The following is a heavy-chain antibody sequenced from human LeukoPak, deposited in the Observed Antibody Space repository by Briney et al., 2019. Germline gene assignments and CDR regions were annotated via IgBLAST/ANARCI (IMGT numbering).Heavy chain of an antibody. CDR2: ISYDESNK. J-gene: IGHJ4*02. V-gene: IGHV3-30*04. CDR1: GFSLSSHA. D-gene: IGHD3/OR15-3a*01. Sequence: PGGSLRLSCAASGFSLSSHAMHWVRRAPGEGLEWVAVISYDESNKYYADSVRGRFTVSRDTSKNTVYLQMNSLRAEDTALYSCARDFSHPIWTGYWDYWGQGTLVTVSS. CDR3: ARDFSHPIWTGYWDY.